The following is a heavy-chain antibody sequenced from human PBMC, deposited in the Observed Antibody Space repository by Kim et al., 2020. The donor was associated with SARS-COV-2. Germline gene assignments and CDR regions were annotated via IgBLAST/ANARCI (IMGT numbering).Heavy chain of an antibody. Sequence: ASVKVSCKASGYTFTTYNIHWVRQAPGQGLEWMGWINSGKGNTKYSQKFQGRVSISRDISASTAYMDLSSLWSEDTAIYYCVTGGGPAWGQGTLGTVSS. V-gene: IGHV1-3*04. CDR3: VTGGGPA. CDR1: GYTFTTYN. CDR2: INSGKGNT. J-gene: IGHJ4*02. D-gene: IGHD5-12*01.